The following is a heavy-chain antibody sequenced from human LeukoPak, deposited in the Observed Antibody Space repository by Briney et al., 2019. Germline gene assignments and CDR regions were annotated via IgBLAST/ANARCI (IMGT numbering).Heavy chain of an antibody. V-gene: IGHV3-66*01. D-gene: IGHD5-24*01. CDR1: GFTGRSSY. J-gene: IGHJ6*02. CDR2: ISGGGNT. CDR3: GSRDKGYYYGLDV. Sequence: GGSPGLSCVASGFTGRSSYMSWVRQAPGKGLEGGSIISGGGNTYYADSVKGRFTVSRDDSQPTLYLQMKSLRAEDTAVYYCGSRDKGYYYGLDVWGQGTTVTVSS.